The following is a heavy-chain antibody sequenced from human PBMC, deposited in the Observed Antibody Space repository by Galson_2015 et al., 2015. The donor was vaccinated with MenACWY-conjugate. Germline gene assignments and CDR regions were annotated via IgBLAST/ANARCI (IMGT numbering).Heavy chain of an antibody. J-gene: IGHJ6*02. CDR3: ARHPPGGRGMDV. CDR1: GYNFITYW. CDR2: ISPIDSKT. D-gene: IGHD1-26*01. V-gene: IGHV5-51*01. Sequence: QSGAEVKKPGESLTISCKASGYNFITYWIGWVRQVPGKGLEWVGLISPIDSKTRYSPAFKGRVTISADNSITTAYLQWNSLQASDTAMYYCARHPPGGRGMDVWGQGTTVTVSS.